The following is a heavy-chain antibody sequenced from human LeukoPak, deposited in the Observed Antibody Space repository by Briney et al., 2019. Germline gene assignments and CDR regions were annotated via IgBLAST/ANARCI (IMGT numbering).Heavy chain of an antibody. CDR2: INPKNGGT. D-gene: IGHD2-21*02. J-gene: IGHJ5*02. CDR1: GYTFIDYH. V-gene: IGHV1-2*02. CDR3: ATKKTPLYCGGDCYSGRGWFDP. Sequence: ASVKVSCKASGYTFIDYHIHWVRQGPAQGLEWMGGINPKNGGTRLAQRLQGRVTMTRDTSSGTVYMELSSLRSDDTAVYYCATKKTPLYCGGDCYSGRGWFDPWGQGTLISVSS.